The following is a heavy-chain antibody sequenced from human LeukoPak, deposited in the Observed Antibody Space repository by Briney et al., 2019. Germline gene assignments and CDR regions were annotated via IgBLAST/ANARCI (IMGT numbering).Heavy chain of an antibody. Sequence: ASVKVSCKASGYTFNGYYMNWVRQAPGRGLEWMGWIKSSSGGTNYAQQFQGRITMTSDTSISTAYMEVNSLTSDDTAMYYCARPRYSGSPGSLDYWGQGTLVTVSS. CDR2: IKSSSGGT. D-gene: IGHD1-26*01. J-gene: IGHJ4*02. V-gene: IGHV1-2*02. CDR1: GYTFNGYY. CDR3: ARPRYSGSPGSLDY.